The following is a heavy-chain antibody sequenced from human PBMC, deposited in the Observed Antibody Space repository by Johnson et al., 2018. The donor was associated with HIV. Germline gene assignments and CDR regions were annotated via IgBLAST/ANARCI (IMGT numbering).Heavy chain of an antibody. Sequence: QVQLVESGGGVVQPGRSLRLSCAASGFTFSSYAMHWVRQAPGKGLEWVAFIRYDGSNQYYADSVKGRFTISRDNSKNTLYLQMNSLRAEDTAVYYCARDMKGQPVRSDGAFDIWGQGTMVTVSS. CDR3: ARDMKGQPVRSDGAFDI. CDR2: IRYDGSNQ. V-gene: IGHV3-30*04. CDR1: GFTFSSYA. J-gene: IGHJ3*02. D-gene: IGHD6-6*01.